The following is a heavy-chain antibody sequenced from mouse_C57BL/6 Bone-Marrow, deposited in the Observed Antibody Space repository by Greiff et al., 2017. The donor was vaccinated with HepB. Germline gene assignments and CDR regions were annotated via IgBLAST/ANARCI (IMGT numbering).Heavy chain of an antibody. J-gene: IGHJ1*03. D-gene: IGHD1-1*01. CDR2: FYPGSGSI. CDR3: ARHSYYYGSSSYWYFDV. CDR1: GYTFTEYT. Sequence: LVKPGASVKLSCKASGYTFTEYTIHWVKQRSGQGLEWIGWFYPGSGSIKYNEKFKDKATLTADKSSSTVYMELSRLTSEDSAVYFCARHSYYYGSSSYWYFDVWDTGTTVTVSS. V-gene: IGHV1-62-2*01.